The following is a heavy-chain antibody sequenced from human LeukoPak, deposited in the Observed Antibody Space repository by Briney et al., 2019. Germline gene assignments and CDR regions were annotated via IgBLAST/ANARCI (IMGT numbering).Heavy chain of an antibody. CDR3: ATLDSYYDSSGRPLLPD. Sequence: ASVKVSCKVSEYSVSELSMHWVRQAPGLGLEWMGGFDREDDDPVYAQQFKGRVTMTEDTSTDTAYMELSSLRSEDTALYYCATLDSYYDSSGRPLLPDWGQGTLVTVSS. V-gene: IGHV1-24*01. J-gene: IGHJ4*02. D-gene: IGHD3-22*01. CDR2: FDREDDDP. CDR1: EYSVSELS.